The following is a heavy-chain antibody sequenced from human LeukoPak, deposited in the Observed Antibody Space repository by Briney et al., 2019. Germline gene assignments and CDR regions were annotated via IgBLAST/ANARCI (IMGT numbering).Heavy chain of an antibody. J-gene: IGHJ4*02. Sequence: GGSLRLSCAASGFTFSSYAMHWVRQAPGKGLEYVSAISSNGGSTYYANSVKGRFTISRDNSKNTLYLQMNSLRAEDTAVYYCAKETAVAGTYGYWGQGTLVTVSS. CDR1: GFTFSSYA. CDR2: ISSNGGST. CDR3: AKETAVAGTYGY. V-gene: IGHV3-64*01. D-gene: IGHD6-19*01.